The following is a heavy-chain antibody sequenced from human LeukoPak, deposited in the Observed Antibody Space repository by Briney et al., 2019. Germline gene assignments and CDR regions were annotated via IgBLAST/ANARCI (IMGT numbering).Heavy chain of an antibody. CDR2: LSSDGSNK. J-gene: IGHJ4*02. CDR1: GFTFSTYG. Sequence: GGSLRLSCAASGFTFSTYGMHWVRQAPGKGLEWVAVLSSDGSNKYYADSVKGRFAISRDNSKNTLYVQMNSLRAEDTAVYYCAKSVASGSYYNNDYWGQGTLVTVSS. CDR3: AKSVASGSYYNNDY. V-gene: IGHV3-30*18. D-gene: IGHD3-10*01.